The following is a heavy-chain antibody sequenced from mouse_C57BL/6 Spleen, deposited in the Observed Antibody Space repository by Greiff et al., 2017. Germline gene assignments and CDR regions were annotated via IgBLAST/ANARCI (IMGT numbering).Heavy chain of an antibody. CDR3: ARHEERWDYEDYAMDY. J-gene: IGHJ4*01. Sequence: QVQLKESGAELVKPGASVKLSCKASGYTFTEYTIHWVKQRSGQGLEWIGWFYPGSGSIKYNEKFKDKATLTADKSSSTVYMELSRLTSEDSAVYFCARHEERWDYEDYAMDYWGQGTSVTVSS. CDR1: GYTFTEYT. V-gene: IGHV1-62-2*01. D-gene: IGHD2-4*01. CDR2: FYPGSGSI.